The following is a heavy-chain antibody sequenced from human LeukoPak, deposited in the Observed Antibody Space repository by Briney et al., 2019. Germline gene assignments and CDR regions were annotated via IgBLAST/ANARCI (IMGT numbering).Heavy chain of an antibody. Sequence: SETLSLTCAVYGGSFSGYYWSWIRQPPGKGLEWIGYIYYSGSTNYNPSLKSRVTISVDTSKNQFSLRLSSVTAADTAVYYCARVDYYDSSGYDNWGQGTLVTVSS. CDR1: GGSFSGYY. J-gene: IGHJ4*02. D-gene: IGHD3-22*01. V-gene: IGHV4-59*01. CDR2: IYYSGST. CDR3: ARVDYYDSSGYDN.